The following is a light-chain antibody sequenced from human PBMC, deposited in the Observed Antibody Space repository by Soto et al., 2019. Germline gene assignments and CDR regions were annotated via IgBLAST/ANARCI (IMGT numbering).Light chain of an antibody. CDR1: QSVDTY. V-gene: IGKV3-11*01. CDR2: DAS. CDR3: QQRRDWPLFT. Sequence: EIVLTQSPATLSLSPGERATLSCRASQSVDTYLAWYQEKPGQPPRLLIYDASNRATGIPARFSGSGSGTDFTLTISSLEPDDFALYYCQQRRDWPLFTFGPGTKVDVK. J-gene: IGKJ3*01.